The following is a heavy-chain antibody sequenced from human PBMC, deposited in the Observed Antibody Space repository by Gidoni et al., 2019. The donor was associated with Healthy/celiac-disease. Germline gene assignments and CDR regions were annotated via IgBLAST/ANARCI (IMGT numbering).Heavy chain of an antibody. CDR1: GYTFTSYG. V-gene: IGHV1-18*01. CDR3: ARTDYYDSSGYYYNY. D-gene: IGHD3-22*01. J-gene: IGHJ4*02. Sequence: QVQLVQSGAEVKKPGASVKVSCKASGYTFTSYGISWVRQDPGQGLEWMGWISAYKCNTNYAQKLQGRVTMTTDTSTSTAYMELRSRRSDDTAGYYCARTDYYDSSGYYYNYGGQGTLVTVSS. CDR2: ISAYKCNT.